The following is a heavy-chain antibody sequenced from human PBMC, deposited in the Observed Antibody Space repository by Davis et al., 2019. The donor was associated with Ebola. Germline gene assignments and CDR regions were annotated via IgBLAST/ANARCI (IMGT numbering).Heavy chain of an antibody. CDR3: ARAASLTIFGVVGNWFDP. CDR2: IYYSGTT. Sequence: MPSETLSLTCTVSGGSMSGYYWSWIRQSPGKALEWIAFIYYSGTTKYNPSLKSRVTISVDTSKNQFSLKLSSVTAADTAVYYCARAASLTIFGVVGNWFDPWGQGTLVTVSS. D-gene: IGHD3-3*01. CDR1: GGSMSGYY. V-gene: IGHV4-59*01. J-gene: IGHJ5*02.